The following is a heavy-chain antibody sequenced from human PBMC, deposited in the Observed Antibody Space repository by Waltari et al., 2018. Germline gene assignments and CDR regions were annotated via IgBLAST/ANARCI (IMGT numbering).Heavy chain of an antibody. V-gene: IGHV1-69*10. CDR1: GGTFNNFV. Sequence: QVQLVQSGSEVKKPGSSVKVSCKASGGTFNNFVFSSVLQATGQRLEWMGGIIPFCGEPNYARKFQGKVTITADKSTRTAYMELHTLRSEDTAVYYCARGPYYHDGPSYSPSPDPGLLWGQGTLVTVSS. CDR3: ARGPYYHDGPSYSPSPDPGLL. D-gene: IGHD3-10*01. CDR2: IIPFCGEP. J-gene: IGHJ4*02.